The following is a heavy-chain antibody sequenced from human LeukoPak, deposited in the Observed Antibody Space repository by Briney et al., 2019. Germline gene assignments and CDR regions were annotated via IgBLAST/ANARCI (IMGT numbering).Heavy chain of an antibody. CDR2: NFYSGST. Sequence: PSETLSLTCFVSGGSISSYYWSWIRQPPGKGLEWIGYNFYSGSTNYNPSLKSRVTISVDTSKNHFSLKLSSVIAADTAVYYCARGGSSGYDPFDYWGQGTRVTVSS. D-gene: IGHD5-12*01. J-gene: IGHJ4*02. CDR3: ARGGSSGYDPFDY. CDR1: GGSISSYY. V-gene: IGHV4-59*01.